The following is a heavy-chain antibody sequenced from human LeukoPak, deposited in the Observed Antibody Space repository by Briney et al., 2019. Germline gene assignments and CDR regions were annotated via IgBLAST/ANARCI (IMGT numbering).Heavy chain of an antibody. D-gene: IGHD2-2*01. CDR2: ISGSGGST. V-gene: IGHV3-23*01. Sequence: PGGSLRLSCAAFGFTFSSYAMSWVRQAPGKGLEWVSAISGSGGSTYYADSVKGRFTISRDNSKNTLYLQMNSLRAEDTAVYYCAKDVRCSSTSCLFDYWGQGTLVTVSS. CDR3: AKDVRCSSTSCLFDY. CDR1: GFTFSSYA. J-gene: IGHJ4*02.